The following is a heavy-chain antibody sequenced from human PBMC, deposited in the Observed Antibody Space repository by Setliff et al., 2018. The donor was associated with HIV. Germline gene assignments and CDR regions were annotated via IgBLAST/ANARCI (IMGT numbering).Heavy chain of an antibody. Sequence: SETLSLTCTVSGGSISSHYWSWIRQPPGKGLEWIGYIYYSGSTNYNPSLKSRVTISVDTSKNQFSLRLSSVTAADTAVYYCVRLPRQLLKGAAAYFDYWVPETLLVTVSS. CDR1: GGSISSHY. D-gene: IGHD5-18*01. V-gene: IGHV4-59*11. CDR2: IYYSGST. CDR3: VRLPRQLLKGAAAYFDY. J-gene: IGHJ4*03.